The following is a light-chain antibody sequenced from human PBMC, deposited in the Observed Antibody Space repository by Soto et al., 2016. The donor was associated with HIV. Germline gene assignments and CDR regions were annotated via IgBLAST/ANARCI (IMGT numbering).Light chain of an antibody. CDR2: AAS. V-gene: IGKV1-39*01. J-gene: IGKJ4*01. Sequence: DIQMTQSPSSVSASVGDRVTITCRASQSIASYLSWYQQKPEKAPKLLIYAASTLQSGVPSRFRGSGSGTDFTLTINSLQPEDFATYFCLQTYSTPLTFGGGTEGGDQT. CDR1: QSIASY. CDR3: LQTYSTPLT.